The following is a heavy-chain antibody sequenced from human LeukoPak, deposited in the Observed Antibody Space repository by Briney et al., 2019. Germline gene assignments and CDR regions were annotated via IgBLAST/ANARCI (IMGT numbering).Heavy chain of an antibody. CDR1: GYTFTSYA. Sequence: ASVKVSCKASGYTFTSYAMHWVRQAPGQRLEWMGWINAGNGNTKYSQKFQGRVTITRDTSASTAYMELSSLRSDDTAVYYCARERARSGSRYAFDIWGQGTMVTVSP. CDR3: ARERARSGSRYAFDI. D-gene: IGHD1-26*01. CDR2: INAGNGNT. V-gene: IGHV1-3*01. J-gene: IGHJ3*02.